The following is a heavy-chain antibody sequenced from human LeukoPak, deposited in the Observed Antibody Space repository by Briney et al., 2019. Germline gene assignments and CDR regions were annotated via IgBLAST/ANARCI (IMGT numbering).Heavy chain of an antibody. D-gene: IGHD2-2*01. CDR2: IYTGGSA. Sequence: GGSLRLSCAASGFSLCSYYMGWVRQAPGKGLEWVSLIYTGGSADYADSVKGRFTISRDNSKNTLYLQMNSLRGEDTAVYYCVKYQGEQLSWGQGTLVTVSS. J-gene: IGHJ4*01. CDR3: VKYQGEQLS. CDR1: GFSLCSYY. V-gene: IGHV3-53*01.